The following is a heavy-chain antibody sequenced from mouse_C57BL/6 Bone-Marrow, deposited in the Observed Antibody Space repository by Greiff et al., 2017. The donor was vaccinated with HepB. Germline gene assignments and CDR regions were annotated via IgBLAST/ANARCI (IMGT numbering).Heavy chain of an antibody. Sequence: VQLQQPGAELVKPGASVKMSCKASGYTFTSYWITWVKQRPGQGLEWIGDIYPGSGSTNYNEKFKSKATLTVDTSSSTAYMQLSSLTSEDSAVYYCARQLRLVAYFDYWGQGTTLTVSS. D-gene: IGHD3-2*02. V-gene: IGHV1-55*01. CDR1: GYTFTSYW. J-gene: IGHJ2*01. CDR2: IYPGSGST. CDR3: ARQLRLVAYFDY.